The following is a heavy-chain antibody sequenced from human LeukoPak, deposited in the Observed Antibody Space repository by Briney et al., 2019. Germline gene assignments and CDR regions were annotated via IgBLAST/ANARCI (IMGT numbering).Heavy chain of an antibody. Sequence: RSSETLSLTCTVSGGSISSSSYYWGWIRQPPGKGLEWTGSIYYSGSTYYNPSLKSRVTISVDTSKNQFSLKLSSVTAADTAVYYCARASHVWGSYHKRGFDYWGQGTLVTVSS. CDR1: GGSISSSSYY. CDR3: ARASHVWGSYHKRGFDY. CDR2: IYYSGST. D-gene: IGHD3-16*02. V-gene: IGHV4-39*07. J-gene: IGHJ4*02.